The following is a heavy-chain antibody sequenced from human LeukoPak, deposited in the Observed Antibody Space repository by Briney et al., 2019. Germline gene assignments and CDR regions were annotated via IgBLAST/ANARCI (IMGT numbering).Heavy chain of an antibody. CDR3: ARIYPSVYYYHMDV. CDR1: GYSISSGYY. V-gene: IGHV4-38-2*02. Sequence: MPSETLSLTCTVSGYSISSGYYWGWIRQPPGKGLEWIGSIYHSGSTYYSPSLKSRVTISVGTSKNQFSLKLSSVTAADTAVYYCARIYPSVYYYHMDVWGKGTTVTVSS. J-gene: IGHJ6*03. CDR2: IYHSGST. D-gene: IGHD5-12*01.